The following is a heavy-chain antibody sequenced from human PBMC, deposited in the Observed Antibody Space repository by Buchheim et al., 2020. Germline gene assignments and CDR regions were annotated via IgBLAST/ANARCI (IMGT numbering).Heavy chain of an antibody. D-gene: IGHD2-21*02. Sequence: QLQLQESGPGLVKPSETLSLTCTVSGGSISSSSYYWGWIRQPPGKGLEWIGSIYYSGSTYYNPSLKSRVTISVDTSKNQFSLKLSSVTAADTAVYYCARHAKVAVVTAIPDYWGQGTL. J-gene: IGHJ4*02. CDR1: GGSISSSSYY. V-gene: IGHV4-39*01. CDR3: ARHAKVAVVTAIPDY. CDR2: IYYSGST.